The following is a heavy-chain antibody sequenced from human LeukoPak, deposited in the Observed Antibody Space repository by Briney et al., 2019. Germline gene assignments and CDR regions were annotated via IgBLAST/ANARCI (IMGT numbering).Heavy chain of an antibody. Sequence: SETLSLTCTVSAGSISSYSWSWMRQPAGKGLEWIGRIYPRESPNYNPSLKSRVIMSVDKSKNQFSLKLRSVTAADTAVYYCAREWHHVFDYWGQGNLVTVSS. D-gene: IGHD5-12*01. CDR1: AGSISSYS. V-gene: IGHV4-4*07. J-gene: IGHJ4*02. CDR2: IYPRESP. CDR3: AREWHHVFDY.